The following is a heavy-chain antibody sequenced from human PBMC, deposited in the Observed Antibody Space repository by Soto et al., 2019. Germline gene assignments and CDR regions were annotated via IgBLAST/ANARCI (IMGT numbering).Heavy chain of an antibody. J-gene: IGHJ5*02. CDR1: GLPFSTYE. D-gene: IGHD2-2*01. V-gene: IGHV3-48*03. CDR2: IRSSGSTI. CDR3: AKIAGLPAAIPDNWFDP. Sequence: GVSTRLSSAASGLPFSTYEINWVRKGPGKGLEWVSYIRSSGSTIYYADALKGRFTMSRDKSKNTLYLQMNSLRAEDTAVYYCAKIAGLPAAIPDNWFDPLGQGSLVTVSS.